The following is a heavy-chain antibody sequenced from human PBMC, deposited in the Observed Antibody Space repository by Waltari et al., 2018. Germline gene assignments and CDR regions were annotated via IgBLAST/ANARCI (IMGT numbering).Heavy chain of an antibody. Sequence: QVQLVQSGAEVKKPGTSVKVSCKASGYTFTGYYMHWVRQAPGQGLEWMGWINPNSGATNYAQNFQGRVTMTRDTSINAAYMELNRLGSDDSAVYYCATYPRMIPSAAPPFDYWGQGTLVTVSS. CDR2: INPNSGAT. CDR3: ATYPRMIPSAAPPFDY. D-gene: IGHD2-2*01. V-gene: IGHV1-2*02. CDR1: GYTFTGYY. J-gene: IGHJ4*02.